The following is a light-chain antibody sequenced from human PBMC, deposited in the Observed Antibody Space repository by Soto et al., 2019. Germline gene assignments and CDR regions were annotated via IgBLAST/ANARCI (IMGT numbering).Light chain of an antibody. V-gene: IGKV1-5*01. CDR3: QHYDQFPFT. J-gene: IGKJ4*01. CDR2: DAS. CDR1: QTVERW. Sequence: DIQMTQSPSTLSASVGDRVIITCRASQTVERWMAWFQQKPGKGPNLLIYDASSLATGVPSRFSGSGSGTDFTLTISSLQPEDIAVHFCQHYDQFPFTFGGGTKVDIK.